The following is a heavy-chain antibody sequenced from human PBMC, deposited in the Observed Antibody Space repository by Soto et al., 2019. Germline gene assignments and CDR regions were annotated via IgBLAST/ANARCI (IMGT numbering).Heavy chain of an antibody. Sequence: SETLSLTCTVSGRSISSGGYYWSWIRQHPGKGLEWIGYIYYSGSTSYNPSLKSRVTISVDTSKNQFSLKLSSVTAADTAVYYCARQGGYSYGPFDYWGQGTLVTVSS. CDR2: IYYSGST. V-gene: IGHV4-31*03. CDR1: GRSISSGGYY. J-gene: IGHJ4*02. D-gene: IGHD5-18*01. CDR3: ARQGGYSYGPFDY.